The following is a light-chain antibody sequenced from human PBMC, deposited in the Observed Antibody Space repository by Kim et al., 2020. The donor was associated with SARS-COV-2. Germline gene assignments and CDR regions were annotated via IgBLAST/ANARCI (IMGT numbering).Light chain of an antibody. CDR1: QSVLYRSNNKNY. CDR3: HQYYGTPYT. Sequence: DIVMTQSPDSLAVSLGERATINCKSSQSVLYRSNNKNYLAWYQQKPGQPPKLLIYWASTRESGVPDRFSGSGSGTDFTLTISSLQAEDVAVYYCHQYYGTPYTFGQRTKLEI. V-gene: IGKV4-1*01. CDR2: WAS. J-gene: IGKJ2*01.